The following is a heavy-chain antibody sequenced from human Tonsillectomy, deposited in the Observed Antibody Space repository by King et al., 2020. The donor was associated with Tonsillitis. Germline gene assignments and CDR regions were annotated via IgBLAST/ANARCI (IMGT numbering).Heavy chain of an antibody. D-gene: IGHD3-9*01. Sequence: VQLVESGGGVVQPGRSLRLSCAGSGFTFCSYGKHWVRPAPGKGLEGVAVIWEEGSEGDSAVSWKGRFTISRDNSKNTLYLQMNRLRAEDTAVYYCARDPGRFDWLLYYFDYWGQGTLVTVSS. CDR3: ARDPGRFDWLLYYFDY. J-gene: IGHJ4*02. V-gene: IGHV3-33*01. CDR2: IWEEGSEG. CDR1: GFTFCSYG.